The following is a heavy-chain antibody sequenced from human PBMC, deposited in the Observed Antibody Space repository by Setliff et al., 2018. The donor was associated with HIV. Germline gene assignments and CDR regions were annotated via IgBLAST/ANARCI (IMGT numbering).Heavy chain of an antibody. CDR3: ARDRPYSGYPD. V-gene: IGHV4-39*07. D-gene: IGHD5-12*01. J-gene: IGHJ4*02. Sequence: SETLSLTCDVSGGSISSDSYYWAWIRQPPGKGLEWIGTIYHSGSTNYNPSLKSRVTISVDKSKNQFSLKLSSVTAADTAVYYCARDRPYSGYPDWGQGTLVTVSS. CDR2: IYHSGST. CDR1: GGSISSDSYY.